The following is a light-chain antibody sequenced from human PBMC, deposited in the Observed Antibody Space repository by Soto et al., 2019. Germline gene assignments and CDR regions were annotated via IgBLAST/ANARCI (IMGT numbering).Light chain of an antibody. Sequence: QSALTQPASVSGSPGQSITISCTGTSSDVGSYNLVSWYQQHPGKAPTLMIYEVSKRPSGVSNRFSGSKSGNTASLTISGLHAEDEADYYCCSYAGSSRVFGGGTKLTVL. V-gene: IGLV2-23*02. CDR1: SSDVGSYNL. CDR3: CSYAGSSRV. CDR2: EVS. J-gene: IGLJ3*02.